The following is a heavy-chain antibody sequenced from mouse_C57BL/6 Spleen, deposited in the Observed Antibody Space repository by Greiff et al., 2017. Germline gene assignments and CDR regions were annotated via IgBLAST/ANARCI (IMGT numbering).Heavy chain of an antibody. Sequence: QVTLKESGPGILQSSQTLSLTCSFSGFSLSTSGMGVSWIRQPSGKGLEWLAHIYWDDDKRYNPSLKSRLTISKDTSRNQVFLKITSVDTADTATYYCARSRYYGSSPAWFAYWGQGTLVTVSA. J-gene: IGHJ3*01. V-gene: IGHV8-12*01. CDR1: GFSLSTSGMG. D-gene: IGHD1-1*01. CDR2: IYWDDDK. CDR3: ARSRYYGSSPAWFAY.